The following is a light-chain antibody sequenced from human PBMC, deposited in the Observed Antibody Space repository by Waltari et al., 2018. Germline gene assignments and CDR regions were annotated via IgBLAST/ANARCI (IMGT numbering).Light chain of an antibody. CDR1: NSGSKS. CDR3: QVWDSSTYV. V-gene: IGLV3-21*02. CDR2: DDS. J-gene: IGLJ1*01. Sequence: YVLTQPPPVSVAPGQTARITCPGANSGSKSVHWYQQKPGQATALVVYDDSDRPSGIPDRFSGSHSGKTATLTISRVEAGDEADYYCQVWDSSTYVFGSGTKVTV.